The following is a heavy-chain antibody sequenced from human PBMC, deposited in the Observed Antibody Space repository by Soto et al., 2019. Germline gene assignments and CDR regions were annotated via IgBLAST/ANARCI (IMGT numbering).Heavy chain of an antibody. Sequence: QVQLVESGGGVVQPGRSLRLSCAASGFTFSSYGMHWVRQAPGKGLEWVAVIWYDGSNKYYADSVKGRFTISRDNSKNTAYLHMNSLRAYDTAVDDCARERRSCRGASRSPHFAYWRQGPLFT. D-gene: IGHD5-12*01. CDR3: ARERRSCRGASRSPHFAY. J-gene: IGHJ4*02. V-gene: IGHV3-33*01. CDR2: IWYDGSNK. CDR1: GFTFSSYG.